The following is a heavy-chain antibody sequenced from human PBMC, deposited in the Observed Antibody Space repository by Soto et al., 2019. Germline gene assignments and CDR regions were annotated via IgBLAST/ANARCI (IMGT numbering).Heavy chain of an antibody. CDR3: ARSYNTTWTAWGP. CDR2: IYYSGTT. V-gene: IGHV4-59*01. D-gene: IGHD1-20*01. Sequence: SETLSLTCTVSGGSISGYYWSWIRQPPGKGLEWIGYIYYSGTTNYNPSFKGRVSISVDTSKDQFSLKLNSVTAADTAVYYCARSYNTTWTAWGPWGQGTLVTVSS. J-gene: IGHJ5*02. CDR1: GGSISGYY.